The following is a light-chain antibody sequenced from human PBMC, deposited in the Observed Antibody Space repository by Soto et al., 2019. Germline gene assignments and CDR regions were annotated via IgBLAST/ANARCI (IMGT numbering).Light chain of an antibody. Sequence: MVVTQPSKLFLPAIPEKPASISITSQQIFLHSNGYNYLDWYLQKPGQSPQLLIYLGSNRASGVPDRFSGSGSGTDFTLKISRVEAEDVGVYYCMQALQTAWTFGQGTKVDIK. CDR2: LGS. J-gene: IGKJ1*01. CDR3: MQALQTAWT. V-gene: IGKV2-28*01. CDR1: QIFLHSNGYNY.